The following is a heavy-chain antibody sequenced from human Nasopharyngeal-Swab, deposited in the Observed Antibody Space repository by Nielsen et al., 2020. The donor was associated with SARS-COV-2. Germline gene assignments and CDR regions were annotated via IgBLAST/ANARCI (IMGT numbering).Heavy chain of an antibody. V-gene: IGHV4-31*02. Sequence: WIRQPPGKGLEWIGYIYYSGSTYYNPSLKSRVTISVDTSKNQFSLKLSPVTAADTAVYYCARGQQLVTMDVWGKGTTVTVSS. CDR3: ARGQQLVTMDV. J-gene: IGHJ6*04. CDR2: IYYSGST. D-gene: IGHD6-13*01.